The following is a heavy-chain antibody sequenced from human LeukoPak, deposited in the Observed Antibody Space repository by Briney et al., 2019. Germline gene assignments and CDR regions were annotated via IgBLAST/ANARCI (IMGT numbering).Heavy chain of an antibody. CDR1: GFTFSSYA. J-gene: IGHJ4*02. CDR2: ISSNGGSK. Sequence: GGSLRLSCAGSGFTFSSYAMHWVRQAPGKGLEYVSGISSNGGSKYHANSVKGRFTISRDNSKSTLYLQMGSLRAEDMAVYYCAREYCTNGVCYKRFDYWGQGTLVTVSS. D-gene: IGHD2-8*01. CDR3: AREYCTNGVCYKRFDY. V-gene: IGHV3-64*01.